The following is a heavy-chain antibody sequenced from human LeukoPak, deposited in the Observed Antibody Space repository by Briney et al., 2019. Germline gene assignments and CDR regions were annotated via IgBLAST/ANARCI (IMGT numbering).Heavy chain of an antibody. J-gene: IGHJ5*02. CDR2: IIPIFGRP. V-gene: IGHV1-69*05. CDR1: GGTFSSEA. Sequence: GASVKVSCKASGGTFSSEAFIWVRQAPGQGLEWMGGIIPIFGRPDYAQKLQDIVTITTDESTNTVYMELSSLRSEDTAVYYCARGETILNWFDPWGQGTLVTVSS. D-gene: IGHD1-1*01. CDR3: ARGETILNWFDP.